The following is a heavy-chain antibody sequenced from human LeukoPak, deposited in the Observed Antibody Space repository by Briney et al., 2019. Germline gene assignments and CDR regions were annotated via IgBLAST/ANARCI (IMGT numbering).Heavy chain of an antibody. V-gene: IGHV4-59*01. J-gene: IGHJ4*02. Sequence: PSETLSLTCTVAGGSISSYYCSWIRQPPGKGLEWIGYIFYSGSTNYNTSLKSRVTISVDTSKNHSSLKLSSVTAADTAVYYCARKNPWGYFDYWGQGTLVTVSS. CDR3: ARKNPWGYFDY. CDR2: IFYSGST. CDR1: GGSISSYY. D-gene: IGHD7-27*01.